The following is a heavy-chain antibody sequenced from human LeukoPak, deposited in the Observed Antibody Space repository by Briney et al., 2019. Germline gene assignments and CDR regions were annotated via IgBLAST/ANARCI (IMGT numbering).Heavy chain of an antibody. D-gene: IGHD2-2*01. J-gene: IGHJ6*02. Sequence: GGSLRLSCAASGFTVSSNYMSWVRQAPGKGLEWVSVIYSGGSTYYADSVKGRFTISRDNSKNTLYLQMNSLRAEDTAVYYCARYQLLPLWDYYYYGMDVWGQGTTVTVSS. CDR1: GFTVSSNY. CDR3: ARYQLLPLWDYYYYGMDV. CDR2: IYSGGST. V-gene: IGHV3-66*01.